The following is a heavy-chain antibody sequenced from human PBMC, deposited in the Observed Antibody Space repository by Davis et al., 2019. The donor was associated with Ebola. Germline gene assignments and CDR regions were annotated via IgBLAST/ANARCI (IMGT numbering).Heavy chain of an antibody. CDR2: IIPILGIA. Sequence: SVKVSCKASGGTFSSYAISWVRQAPGQGPEWMGRIIPILGIANYAQKFQGRVTITADKSTSTAYMELSSLRSEDTAVYYCARDPYGYLDYWGQGTLVTVSS. J-gene: IGHJ4*02. V-gene: IGHV1-69*04. D-gene: IGHD3-10*01. CDR1: GGTFSSYA. CDR3: ARDPYGYLDY.